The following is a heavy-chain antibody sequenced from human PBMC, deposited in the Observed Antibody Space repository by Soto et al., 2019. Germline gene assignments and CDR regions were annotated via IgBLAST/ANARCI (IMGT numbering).Heavy chain of an antibody. CDR3: ARDRYSSSSRPNYYYYYYMDV. Sequence: ASVKVSCKASGGTFSSYAISWVRQAPGQGLEWMGGIIPIFGTANYAQKFQGRVTITADESTSTAYMELSSLRSEDTAVYYCARDRYSSSSRPNYYYYYYMDVWGKGTTVTVSS. CDR1: GGTFSSYA. CDR2: IIPIFGTA. V-gene: IGHV1-69*13. J-gene: IGHJ6*03. D-gene: IGHD6-6*01.